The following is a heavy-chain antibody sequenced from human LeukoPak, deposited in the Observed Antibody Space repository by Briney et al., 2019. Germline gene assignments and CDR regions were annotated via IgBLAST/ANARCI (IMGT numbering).Heavy chain of an antibody. CDR1: GASISNYY. V-gene: IGHV4-59*01. Sequence: PSETLSLTCTVSGASISNYYWNWIRQPPGEGLEWIGYIFYSGSTNNNPSLKSRVTMSADTSKNQFSLKLSSVTAADTAVYYCARVMSTPGGWFDPWGQGTLVTVSS. CDR2: IFYSGST. CDR3: ARVMSTPGGWFDP. J-gene: IGHJ5*02. D-gene: IGHD1-14*01.